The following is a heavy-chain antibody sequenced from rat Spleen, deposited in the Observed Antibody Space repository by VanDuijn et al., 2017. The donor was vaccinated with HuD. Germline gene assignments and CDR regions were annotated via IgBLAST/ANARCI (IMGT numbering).Heavy chain of an antibody. Sequence: EVQLVESGGGLVQPGRSLKLSCAASGFTFSDYAMAWVRQSPEKQLEWVAQIKAKSNNYATYYAESVKGRFTISRDDSKSSVYLQMNSLKEEDTAIYYCTWDNNWFAYWGQGTLVTVSS. CDR3: TWDNNWFAY. V-gene: IGHV6-8*01. CDR2: IKAKSNNYAT. J-gene: IGHJ3*01. CDR1: GFTFSDYA.